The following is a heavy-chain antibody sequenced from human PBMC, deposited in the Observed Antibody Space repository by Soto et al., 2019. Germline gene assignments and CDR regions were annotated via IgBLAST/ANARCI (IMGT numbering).Heavy chain of an antibody. CDR1: GGTFSSYA. D-gene: IGHD2-2*01. CDR3: ARCGSTSWKKTTWFDP. CDR2: IIPIFGTA. Sequence: SVKVCFKASGGTFSSYAISWVRQAPGQGLEWMGGIIPIFGTANYAQKFQGRVTITADESTSTAYMELSSLRSEDTAVYYCARCGSTSWKKTTWFDPWGQGTLVTVSS. V-gene: IGHV1-69*13. J-gene: IGHJ5*02.